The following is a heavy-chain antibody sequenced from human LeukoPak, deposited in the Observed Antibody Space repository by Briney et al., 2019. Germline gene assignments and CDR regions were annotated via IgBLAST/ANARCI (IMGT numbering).Heavy chain of an antibody. J-gene: IGHJ4*02. CDR2: INHSGST. CDR3: ARTPWGYGAPPFDY. V-gene: IGHV4-34*01. CDR1: GGSFSGYY. D-gene: IGHD4-17*01. Sequence: PSETLSLTCAVYGGSFSGYYWSWIRQPPGKGLEWIGEINHSGSTNYNPSLKSRVTISVDTSKNQFSLKLSSVTAADTAVYYCARTPWGYGAPPFDYWGQGTLVTVSS.